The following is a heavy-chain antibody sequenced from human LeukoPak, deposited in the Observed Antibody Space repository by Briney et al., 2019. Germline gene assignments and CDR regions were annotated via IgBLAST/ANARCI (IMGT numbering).Heavy chain of an antibody. J-gene: IGHJ5*02. V-gene: IGHV4-31*03. CDR2: IYYSGST. CDR3: ARGFIAAAGSLDP. Sequence: TSQTLSLTCTVSGGSISSGGYYWSWIRQHPGKGLEWIGYIYYSGSTYYNPSPKSRVTISVDTSKNQFSLKLSSVTAADTAVYYCARGFIAAAGSLDPWGQGTLVTVSS. D-gene: IGHD6-13*01. CDR1: GGSISSGGYY.